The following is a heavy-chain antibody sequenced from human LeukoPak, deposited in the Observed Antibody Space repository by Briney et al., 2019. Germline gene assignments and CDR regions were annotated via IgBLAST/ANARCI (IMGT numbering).Heavy chain of an antibody. J-gene: IGHJ4*02. CDR2: IWYDGTNI. CDR1: GLILSSYG. Sequence: QSGGSLRLSCAASGLILSSYGIHWVRQAPGKGLEWVAVIWYDGTNIYYGDSVKGRFSISRDNSKNTVYLQMDSLRAEDTAVYYCARDAGGAFGNYVNYFDYWGQGTLVTVSS. V-gene: IGHV3-33*01. CDR3: ARDAGGAFGNYVNYFDY. D-gene: IGHD4-11*01.